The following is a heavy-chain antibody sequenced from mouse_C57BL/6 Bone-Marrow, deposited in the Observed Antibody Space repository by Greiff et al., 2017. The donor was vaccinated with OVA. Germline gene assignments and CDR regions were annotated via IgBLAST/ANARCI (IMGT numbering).Heavy chain of an antibody. Sequence: EVKLVESGGGLVQPGGSLSLSCAASGFTFTDYYMSWVRQPPGKALEWLGFIRNKANGYTTEYSASVKGRFTISRDNSQSILYLQMNALRAEDSATYYCARVPLYAMDYWGQGTSVTVSS. J-gene: IGHJ4*01. CDR1: GFTFTDYY. CDR3: ARVPLYAMDY. D-gene: IGHD5-1*01. CDR2: IRNKANGYTT. V-gene: IGHV7-3*01.